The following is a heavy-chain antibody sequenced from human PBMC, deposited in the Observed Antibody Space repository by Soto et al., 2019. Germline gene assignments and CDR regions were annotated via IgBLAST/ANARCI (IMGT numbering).Heavy chain of an antibody. Sequence: GGSLRLSCAASGFTFSSYSMNWVRQAPGKGLEWVSSISSSSSYIYYADSVKGRFTISRDNAKNSLYLQMNSLRAEDTAVYYCARVEEVPAAMAGFFDYWGQGTLVIVSS. CDR1: GFTFSSYS. V-gene: IGHV3-21*01. CDR2: ISSSSSYI. D-gene: IGHD2-2*01. J-gene: IGHJ4*02. CDR3: ARVEEVPAAMAGFFDY.